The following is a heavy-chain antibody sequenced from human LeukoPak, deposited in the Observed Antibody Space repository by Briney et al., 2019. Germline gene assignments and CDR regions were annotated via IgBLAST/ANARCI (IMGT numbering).Heavy chain of an antibody. CDR3: ARSPPPEV. CDR1: GFTVSSNY. Sequence: GGSLRLSCAASGFTVSSNYMSWVRQAPGKGLEWVSVIYSGGSTYYADSVKGRLTISRDNSKNTLYLQVNSLRAEDTAVYYCARSPPPEVWGQGTMVTVSS. D-gene: IGHD1-14*01. V-gene: IGHV3-53*01. J-gene: IGHJ3*01. CDR2: IYSGGST.